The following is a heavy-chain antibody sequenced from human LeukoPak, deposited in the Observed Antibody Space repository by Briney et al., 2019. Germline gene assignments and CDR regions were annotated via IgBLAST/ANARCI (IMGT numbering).Heavy chain of an antibody. CDR1: GGTFSNYA. V-gene: IGHV1-69*13. D-gene: IGHD3-22*01. CDR3: ARGWDYDSGGRPTAYVY. Sequence: SVKVSYKASGGTFSNYAINWVRQAPGPGLEWMGGIIPIFGTANYAQKFQGRVTITADESTSTVYMELNSLKSEDTAVYYCARGWDYDSGGRPTAYVYWGQGTLVTVSS. J-gene: IGHJ4*02. CDR2: IIPIFGTA.